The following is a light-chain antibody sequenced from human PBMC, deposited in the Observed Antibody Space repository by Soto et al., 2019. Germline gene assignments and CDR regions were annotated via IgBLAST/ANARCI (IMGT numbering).Light chain of an antibody. V-gene: IGLV2-14*01. CDR3: NSYAGTSYV. Sequence: QSALTQPASVSGTPGQSITISCTGTSSDVGAYSYVSWYQQYPGKAPKLIIYDVSNRPSGVSCRFSGSKSGNTASLTISELQAEDEADYYCNSYAGTSYVFGTGTKVTVL. CDR1: SSDVGAYSY. J-gene: IGLJ1*01. CDR2: DVS.